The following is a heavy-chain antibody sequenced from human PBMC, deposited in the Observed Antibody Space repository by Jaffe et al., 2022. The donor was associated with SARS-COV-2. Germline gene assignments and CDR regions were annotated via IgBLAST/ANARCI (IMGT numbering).Heavy chain of an antibody. Sequence: EVQLLESGGGLVQPGGSLRLSCAASGFTFSGYAMSWVRQAPGKGLEWVSGISGSGGSTYYEDSVKGRFTISRDNSKNTLYLQMNSLRAEDTAVYYCAKGAGHYYDTSGYSYFDYWGQGTLVTVSS. CDR1: GFTFSGYA. CDR2: ISGSGGST. J-gene: IGHJ4*02. V-gene: IGHV3-23*01. CDR3: AKGAGHYYDTSGYSYFDY. D-gene: IGHD3-22*01.